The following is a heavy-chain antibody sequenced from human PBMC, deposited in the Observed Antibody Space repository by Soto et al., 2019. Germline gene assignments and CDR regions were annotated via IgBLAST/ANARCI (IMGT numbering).Heavy chain of an antibody. J-gene: IGHJ4*02. CDR1: GGTFSSYA. D-gene: IGHD2-2*01. CDR2: IIPIFSTP. CDR3: ARGPMSCTSSSCPYFFDY. Sequence: QVQLVQSGAEVKKPGSSVKVSCKASGGTFSSYAISWVRQAPGQGLEWMGGIIPIFSTPNYAQKFQGGVTITADESTSTAYMELSSLRSEDTAVYYCARGPMSCTSSSCPYFFDYWAQGTLVTVSS. V-gene: IGHV1-69*01.